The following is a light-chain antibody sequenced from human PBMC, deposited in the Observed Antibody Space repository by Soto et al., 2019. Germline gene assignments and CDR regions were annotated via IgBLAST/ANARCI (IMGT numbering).Light chain of an antibody. CDR3: QQYGSSPPIT. CDR2: GAS. J-gene: IGKJ4*01. V-gene: IGKV3-20*01. CDR1: QSVSSSY. Sequence: EIVLTQSPGTLSLPPGERATLSCRASQSVSSSYLAWYQQKSGQAPRLLIYGASSRATGIPDRFSGSGSGTDFTLTISRLEPEDFAVYYCQQYGSSPPITFGGGTKVDIK.